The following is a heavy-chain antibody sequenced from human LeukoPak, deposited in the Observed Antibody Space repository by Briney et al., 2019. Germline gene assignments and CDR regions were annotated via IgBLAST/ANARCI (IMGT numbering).Heavy chain of an antibody. CDR1: GGSISSYY. Sequence: SETLSLTCTVSGGSISSYYWSWIRQPPGKGLEWIGYIYYSGSTNYNPSLKSRVTISVDTSKNQFSLKLSSVTAADTAVYYCARDPTDYGGNSPHYYFDSWGQGTLVTVSS. CDR2: IYYSGST. V-gene: IGHV4-59*01. CDR3: ARDPTDYGGNSPHYYFDS. J-gene: IGHJ4*02. D-gene: IGHD4-23*01.